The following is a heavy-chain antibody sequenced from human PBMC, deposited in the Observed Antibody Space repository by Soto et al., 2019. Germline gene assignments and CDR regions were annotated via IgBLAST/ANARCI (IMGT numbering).Heavy chain of an antibody. CDR3: ATMGYSSGWYVFDY. CDR1: GYTLTELS. J-gene: IGHJ4*02. CDR2: FDPEDGET. Sequence: ASVKVSCKVSGYTLTELSMHWVRQAPGKGLEWMGGFDPEDGETIYAQKFQGRVTMTEDTSTDTAYKELSSLRSEDTAVYYCATMGYSSGWYVFDYWGQGTLVTVSS. D-gene: IGHD6-19*01. V-gene: IGHV1-24*01.